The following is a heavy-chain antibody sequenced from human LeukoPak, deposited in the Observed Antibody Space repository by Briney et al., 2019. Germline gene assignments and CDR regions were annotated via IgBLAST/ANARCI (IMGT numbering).Heavy chain of an antibody. Sequence: KPSETLSLTCAVYGGSFSGYYWSWIRQPPGKGLEWIGEINHSGSTNYNPSLKSRVTISVDTSKNQFSLKLSSVTAADTAVYYCARIFVVAGTAGVDAFDIWGQGTMVTVSS. V-gene: IGHV4-34*01. CDR2: INHSGST. CDR3: ARIFVVAGTAGVDAFDI. D-gene: IGHD6-19*01. CDR1: GGSFSGYY. J-gene: IGHJ3*02.